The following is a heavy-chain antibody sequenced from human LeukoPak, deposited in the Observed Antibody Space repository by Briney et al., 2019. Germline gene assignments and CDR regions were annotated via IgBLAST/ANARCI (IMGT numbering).Heavy chain of an antibody. V-gene: IGHV4-4*07. Sequence: SETLSLTCAVSGGSISRDYWSWIRQPAGNRLEWIGRIYISGGTNYNPSLESRVTLSLDMSNNQLSLTLNSVTAADTAVYYCARDDGRTAISPWGQGTLVTVAS. CDR2: IYISGGT. CDR3: ARDDGRTAISP. CDR1: GGSISRDY. J-gene: IGHJ5*02. D-gene: IGHD2-21*02.